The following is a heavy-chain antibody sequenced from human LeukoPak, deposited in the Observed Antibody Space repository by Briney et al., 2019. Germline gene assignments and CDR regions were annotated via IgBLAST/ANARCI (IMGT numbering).Heavy chain of an antibody. D-gene: IGHD3-22*01. CDR3: ARLVTMTYFDY. V-gene: IGHV4-59*08. CDR1: GGYISTYY. Sequence: SETLSLTCTVSGGYISTYYWSWIRQPPGKGLEWIGYIYHSGSTNYNPSLKSRVTISVDTSKNQFSLKLSSVTAADTAVYYCARLVTMTYFDYWGQGTLVTVSS. J-gene: IGHJ4*02. CDR2: IYHSGST.